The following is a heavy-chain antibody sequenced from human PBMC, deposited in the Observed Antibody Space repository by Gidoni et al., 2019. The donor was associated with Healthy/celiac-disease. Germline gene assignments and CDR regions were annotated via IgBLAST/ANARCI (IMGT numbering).Heavy chain of an antibody. CDR1: GFTSSSYS. CDR3: ARDYYYDSSGYYYWWFDP. J-gene: IGHJ5*02. Sequence: EVQLVESGGGLVKPGGSLRPSCAASGFTSSSYSMNWVRQAPGKGLEWVSSISSSSSYIYYADSVKGRFTISRDNAKNSLYLQMNSLRAEDTAVYYCARDYYYDSSGYYYWWFDPWGQGTLVTVSS. CDR2: ISSSSSYI. D-gene: IGHD3-22*01. V-gene: IGHV3-21*01.